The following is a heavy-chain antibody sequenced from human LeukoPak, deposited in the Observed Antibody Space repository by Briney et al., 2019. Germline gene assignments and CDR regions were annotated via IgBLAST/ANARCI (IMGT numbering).Heavy chain of an antibody. J-gene: IGHJ4*02. CDR3: ARRGSCIGGSCYSY. CDR1: GYSLTYYW. D-gene: IGHD2-15*01. CDR2: IDPSDSYT. V-gene: IGHV5-10-1*01. Sequence: GESLKISCKGSGYSLTYYWISWVRQMPGKGLEWMGRIDPSDSYTTYSPSFHGHVTISADKSLSTAYLQWSSLKASDTAVYYCARRGSCIGGSCYSYWGQGTLVTVSS.